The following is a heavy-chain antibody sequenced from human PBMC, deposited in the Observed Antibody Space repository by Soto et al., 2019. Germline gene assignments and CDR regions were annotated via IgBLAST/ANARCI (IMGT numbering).Heavy chain of an antibody. CDR1: GFTFSSAW. Sequence: GGSLRLSCVVSGFTFSSAWMIWVRQAPGEGLEWVGLIKSKGGGGTTDYAAPGKGRLSITRDDSKNTLYLQMNSLKAEDTAVYYCAKVRGAMIVVVITIGAFDIWGQGTMVTVSS. CDR2: IKSKGGGGTT. J-gene: IGHJ3*02. D-gene: IGHD3-22*01. V-gene: IGHV3-15*01. CDR3: AKVRGAMIVVVITIGAFDI.